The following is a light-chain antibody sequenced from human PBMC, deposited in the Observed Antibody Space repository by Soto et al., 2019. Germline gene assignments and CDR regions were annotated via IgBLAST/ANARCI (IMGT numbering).Light chain of an antibody. CDR1: QIVSSSD. CDR2: GAS. Sequence: ESVLMQSSGTMSLSPGERATLSCTARQIVSSSDLAWYQQRPGQAPRLLIEGASNRATGIPDRFSGSGSGTDFTLTISRLEPEDAAVYYWQHRGTTFGQGTKVDIK. J-gene: IGKJ1*01. CDR3: QHRGTT. V-gene: IGKV3-20*01.